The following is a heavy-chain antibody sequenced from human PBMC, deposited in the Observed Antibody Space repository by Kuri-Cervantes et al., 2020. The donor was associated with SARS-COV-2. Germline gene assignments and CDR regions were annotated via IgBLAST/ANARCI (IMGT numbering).Heavy chain of an antibody. D-gene: IGHD2-15*01. V-gene: IGHV4-59*01. CDR2: IYYSGST. CDR3: ASVKYIDYYYYMDV. Sequence: GSLRLSCAVYGGSFSGYYWSWIRQPPGKGLEWIGYIYYSGSTNYNPSLKSRVTISVDTSKNQFSLKLSSVTAADTAVYYCASVKYIDYYYYMDVWGKGTTVTVSS. J-gene: IGHJ6*03. CDR1: GGSFSGYY.